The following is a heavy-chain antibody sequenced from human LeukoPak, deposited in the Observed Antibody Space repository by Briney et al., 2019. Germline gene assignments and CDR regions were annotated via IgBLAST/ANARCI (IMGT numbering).Heavy chain of an antibody. CDR3: ATDPYGSMVA. CDR2: IYRGDSDT. V-gene: IGHV5-51*01. J-gene: IGHJ5*02. D-gene: IGHD3-10*01. CDR1: GNNFATHW. Sequence: GESLQISCKGSGNNFATHWIAWVRQMPGKGLEWMGIIYRGDSDTRYSPSFQGQVTISADKSISTAYLQWSSLKASDTAMYYCATDPYGSMVAWGQGTLVTVSS.